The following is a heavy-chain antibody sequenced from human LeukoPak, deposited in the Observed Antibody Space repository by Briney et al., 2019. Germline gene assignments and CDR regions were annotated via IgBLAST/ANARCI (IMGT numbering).Heavy chain of an antibody. V-gene: IGHV1-2*02. CDR2: INPNSGGT. D-gene: IGHD1-26*01. J-gene: IGHJ3*02. CDR1: GGTFSSYA. Sequence: ASVKVSCKASGGTFSSYAISWVRQAPGQGLEWMGWINPNSGGTNYAQKFQGRVTMTRDTSISTAYMELSRLRSDDTAVYYCARGGSGSYNAFDIWGQGTMVTVSS. CDR3: ARGGSGSYNAFDI.